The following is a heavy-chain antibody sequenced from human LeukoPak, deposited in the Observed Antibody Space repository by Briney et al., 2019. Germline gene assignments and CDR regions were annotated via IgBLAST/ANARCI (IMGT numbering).Heavy chain of an antibody. CDR2: IIPIFGTA. V-gene: IGHV1-69*06. CDR3: ARGHNGYGSGSYRRYFDY. J-gene: IGHJ4*02. CDR1: GGTFSSYA. D-gene: IGHD3-10*01. Sequence: ASVTVSCKASGGTFSSYAISWVRQAPGQGLEWMGGIIPIFGTASYAQKFQGRVTITADKSTSTAYMELSSLRSEETAVYYCARGHNGYGSGSYRRYFDYWGQGTLVTVSS.